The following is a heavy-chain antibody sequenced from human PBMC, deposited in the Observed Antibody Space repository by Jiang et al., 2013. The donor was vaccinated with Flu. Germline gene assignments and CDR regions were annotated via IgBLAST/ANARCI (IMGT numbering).Heavy chain of an antibody. Sequence: LLKPSETLSLTCTVSVGSINDNNHYWGWIRQPPGMGLEWIASIYETGSTYYNPSLKSRVSISIDTSKNQFSLNLISVTAADTAVYYCARHAITLLRGVTLARDGFDFWGQGTMVTVSS. J-gene: IGHJ3*01. CDR3: ARHAITLLRGVTLARDGFDF. V-gene: IGHV4-39*01. CDR1: VGSINDNNHY. D-gene: IGHD3-10*01. CDR2: IYETGST.